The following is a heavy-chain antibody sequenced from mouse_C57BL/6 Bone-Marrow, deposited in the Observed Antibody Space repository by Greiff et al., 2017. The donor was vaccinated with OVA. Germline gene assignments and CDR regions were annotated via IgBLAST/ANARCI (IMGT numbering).Heavy chain of an antibody. D-gene: IGHD1-1*01. CDR2: IYWDDDK. J-gene: IGHJ1*03. Sequence: ESGPGILQPSQTLSLTCSFSGFSLSTSGMGVSWLRQPSGLGLVWLAHIYWDDDKRYNPSLKSRLTISKDTSRNQVFLKITSVDTADTATYYCARRAFITTVVATDWYFDVWGTGTTVTVSS. V-gene: IGHV8-12*01. CDR1: GFSLSTSGMG. CDR3: ARRAFITTVVATDWYFDV.